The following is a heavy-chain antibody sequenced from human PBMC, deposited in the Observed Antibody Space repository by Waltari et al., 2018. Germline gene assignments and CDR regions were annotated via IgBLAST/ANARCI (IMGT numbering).Heavy chain of an antibody. J-gene: IGHJ4*02. CDR1: GFTFSRYW. Sequence: EVQLVESGGGLVQPGGSLRLSCAASGFTFSRYWMIWVRQAPGKGLGLVANIKQDGSGKYYVDSVKGRFTISRDNAKNSLYLQMNSLRAEDTAVYYCARKGVQGVTLADYWGQGTLVTVSS. V-gene: IGHV3-7*01. CDR2: IKQDGSGK. CDR3: ARKGVQGVTLADY. D-gene: IGHD3-10*02.